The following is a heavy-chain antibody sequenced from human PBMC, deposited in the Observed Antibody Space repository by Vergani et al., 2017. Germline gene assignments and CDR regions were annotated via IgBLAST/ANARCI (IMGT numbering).Heavy chain of an antibody. CDR2: ISWNSGSI. CDR1: GFTFDDYA. CDR3: ARDLVFGVIGWFDP. Sequence: EVQLVESGGGLVQPGRSLRLSCAASGFTFDDYAMHWVRPAPGKGLEWVSGISWNSGSIGYADSVKGRFTISRDNAKNSLYLQMNSLRAEDTAVYYCARDLVFGVIGWFDPWGQGTLVTVSS. J-gene: IGHJ5*02. D-gene: IGHD3-3*01. V-gene: IGHV3-9*01.